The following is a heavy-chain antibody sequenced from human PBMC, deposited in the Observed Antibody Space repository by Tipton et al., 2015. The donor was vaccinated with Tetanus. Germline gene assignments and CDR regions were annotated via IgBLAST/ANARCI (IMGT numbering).Heavy chain of an antibody. Sequence: GSLRLSCAASGFAFSSYGMTWVRQAPGKGLEWVSTISLSGRKTYYADSVKGRFIISRDNSRNTVYLQMNSLRAEDTAVYYCARTCSGGSCPDYWGQGTLVTVSS. CDR2: ISLSGRKT. J-gene: IGHJ4*02. CDR1: GFAFSSYG. V-gene: IGHV3-23*01. D-gene: IGHD2-15*01. CDR3: ARTCSGGSCPDY.